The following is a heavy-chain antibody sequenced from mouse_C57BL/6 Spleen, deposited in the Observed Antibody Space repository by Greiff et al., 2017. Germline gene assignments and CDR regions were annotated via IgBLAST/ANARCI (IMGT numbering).Heavy chain of an antibody. CDR1: GFSLTSYG. CDR2: IWSDGST. D-gene: IGHD1-1*01. J-gene: IGHJ3*01. V-gene: IGHV2-6*03. CDR3: ARADGSSYRDWFAY. Sequence: VQLQQSGPGLVAPSPSLSITCTVSGFSLTSYGVHWVRQPPGKGLEWLVVIWSDGSTTYNSALKSRLSISKDNSKSQVFLKMNSLQTDDTAMYYCARADGSSYRDWFAYWGQGTLVTVSA.